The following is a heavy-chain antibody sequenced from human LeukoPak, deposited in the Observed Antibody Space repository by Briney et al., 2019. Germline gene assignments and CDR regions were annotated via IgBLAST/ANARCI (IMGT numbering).Heavy chain of an antibody. CDR1: GGSISSSNW. D-gene: IGHD3-16*01. CDR3: ASHPGGSGL. Sequence: SETLSLTCAVSGGSISSSNWWSWVRQPPGKGLEWIGEINHSGSTNYNPSLRSRVTISVDTSKNQFSLKLSSVTAADTAVYYCASHPGGSGLWGQGTLVTVSS. V-gene: IGHV4-4*02. J-gene: IGHJ4*02. CDR2: INHSGST.